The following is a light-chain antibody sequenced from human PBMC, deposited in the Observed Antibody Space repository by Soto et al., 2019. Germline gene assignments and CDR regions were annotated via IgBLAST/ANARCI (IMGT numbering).Light chain of an antibody. V-gene: IGLV2-14*03. CDR2: DVS. J-gene: IGLJ2*01. CDR3: TSYTTSDTLI. CDR1: TNDVGAYNY. Sequence: QSALTQPACVSGSRGQSITISCTGTTNDVGAYNYVSWYQHHPGKAPRLMIYDVSGRPSGVSIRFSGSKSGNTASLTISGLQAEDEADYYCTSYTTSDTLIFGGGTQLTVL.